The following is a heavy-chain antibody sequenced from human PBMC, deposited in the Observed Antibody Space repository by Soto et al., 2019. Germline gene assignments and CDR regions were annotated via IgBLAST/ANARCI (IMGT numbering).Heavy chain of an antibody. V-gene: IGHV1-8*01. J-gene: IGHJ5*01. D-gene: IGHD2-15*01. Sequence: ASVKVSCEASGYTFTSYDMNWVRQATGQGLEWMGWMNPNSGNTGYAQKFQGRVTMTRNTSISTAYMELSSLRSEDTAVYYCASSEGGIGGLNWFDSSGQGTLVTFSS. CDR2: MNPNSGNT. CDR1: GYTFTSYD. CDR3: ASSEGGIGGLNWFDS.